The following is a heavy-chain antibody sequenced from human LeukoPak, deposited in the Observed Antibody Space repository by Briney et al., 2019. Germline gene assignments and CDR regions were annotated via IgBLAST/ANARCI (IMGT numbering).Heavy chain of an antibody. J-gene: IGHJ4*02. D-gene: IGHD6-13*01. V-gene: IGHV3-53*01. Sequence: GRSLRLSCAASGFTVSSNYMNWVRQARGKGLEWVSVIYSGGSTYYADSVKGRFTISRDNSKNTLFLQMKSLRAEDTAVYYCARGIPGSSWYLGFDYWGQGTLVTVSS. CDR1: GFTVSSNY. CDR3: ARGIPGSSWYLGFDY. CDR2: IYSGGST.